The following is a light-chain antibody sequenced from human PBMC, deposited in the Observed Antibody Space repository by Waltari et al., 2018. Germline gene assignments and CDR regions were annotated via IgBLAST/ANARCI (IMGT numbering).Light chain of an antibody. J-gene: IGKJ2*01. CDR3: QQYNNWPPYT. CDR2: AAS. V-gene: IGKV3-15*01. Sequence: EIVMTQSPATLSVSPGERATLSCRASQSVSSNLAGYQQKPGQAPRLLIYAASIRATGIPARFSGSGSGTEFTLTISSLQSEEFAVYYCQQYNNWPPYTFGQGTKLEIK. CDR1: QSVSSN.